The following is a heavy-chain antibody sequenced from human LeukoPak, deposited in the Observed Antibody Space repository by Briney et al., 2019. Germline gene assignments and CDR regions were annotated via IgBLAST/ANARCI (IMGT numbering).Heavy chain of an antibody. CDR3: ARDQGYYDSSGTRAFDI. CDR1: GFTLSSYN. Sequence: GGSLRLSCVASGFTLSSYNMKWVRQAPGKGLEWVSSISWRNIDIEYADSVKGRFTISRDNAKNSLYLQMNSLRAEDTAVYYCARDQGYYDSSGTRAFDIWGQGTMVTVSS. J-gene: IGHJ3*02. D-gene: IGHD3-22*01. CDR2: ISWRNIDI. V-gene: IGHV3-21*01.